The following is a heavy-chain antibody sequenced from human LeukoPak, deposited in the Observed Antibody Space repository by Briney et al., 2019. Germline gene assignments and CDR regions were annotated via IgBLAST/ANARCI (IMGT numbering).Heavy chain of an antibody. CDR2: IIPIFGTA. CDR3: ARGGYTGYDQENWFDP. CDR1: GGTFSSYA. D-gene: IGHD5-12*01. V-gene: IGHV1-69*13. J-gene: IGHJ5*02. Sequence: SVKVSCKASGGTFSSYAISWVRQAPGQGLEWMGGIIPIFGTANYAQKFQGRVTITADESTSTAYMELSSLRSEDTAVYYCARGGYTGYDQENWFDPWGQGTLVTVSS.